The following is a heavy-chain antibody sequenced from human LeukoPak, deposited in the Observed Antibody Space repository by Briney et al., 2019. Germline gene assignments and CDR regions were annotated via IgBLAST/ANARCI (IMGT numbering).Heavy chain of an antibody. CDR1: GYTFTSYD. V-gene: IGHV1-8*01. CDR2: MNPNSGNT. J-gene: IGHJ6*02. CDR3: ASAPLTQQLDLRYYYYGMDV. Sequence: EASVKVSCKASGYTFTSYDINWVRQATGQGFEWMGWMNPNSGNTGYAQKFQGRVTMTRNTSISTAYMELSSLRSEDTAVYYCASAPLTQQLDLRYYYYGMDVWGQGTTVTVSS. D-gene: IGHD6-13*01.